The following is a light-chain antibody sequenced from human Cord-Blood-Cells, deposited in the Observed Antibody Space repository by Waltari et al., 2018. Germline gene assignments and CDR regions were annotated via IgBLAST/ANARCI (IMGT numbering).Light chain of an antibody. J-gene: IGKJ2*01. Sequence: EIVLTQSPGTLSLSPGERATLSCRASQSVSSSYLAWYQQKPGQAPRLLIYGGSSRATGIPDRFSGSWSGTDFTLTISRLEPEDFAVYYCQQYGSSPRTFGQGTKLEIK. CDR1: QSVSSSY. V-gene: IGKV3-20*01. CDR2: GGS. CDR3: QQYGSSPRT.